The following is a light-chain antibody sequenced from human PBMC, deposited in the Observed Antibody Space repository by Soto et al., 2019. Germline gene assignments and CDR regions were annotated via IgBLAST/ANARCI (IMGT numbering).Light chain of an antibody. CDR3: QQFNNWPTWT. CDR2: GAS. J-gene: IGKJ1*01. CDR1: QRVSSN. Sequence: EIVLTQSPGTLSFSPGERATLSCRASQRVSSNLAWYQQKPGQAPRLPIYGASTRATGIPARFSGSGSGTEFTLTTSRLQSEDFAVYYCQQFNNWPTWTFGQGTKVDIK. V-gene: IGKV3-15*01.